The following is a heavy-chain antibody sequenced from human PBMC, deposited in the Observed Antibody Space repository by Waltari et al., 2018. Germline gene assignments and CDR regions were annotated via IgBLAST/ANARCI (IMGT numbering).Heavy chain of an antibody. D-gene: IGHD6-25*01. J-gene: IGHJ5*02. CDR2: INAGNGNT. V-gene: IGHV1-3*01. CDR1: GYSFTSYA. Sequence: QVQLVQSGAEVKKPGASVTVSCKASGYSFTSYAMHWVRQAPGQRLEWMGWINAGNGNTKYSQKFQGRVTITSDTSASTAYMELSSLRSEDTAVYYCARDWIVHGTPQHAATDNWFDPWGQGTLVTVSS. CDR3: ARDWIVHGTPQHAATDNWFDP.